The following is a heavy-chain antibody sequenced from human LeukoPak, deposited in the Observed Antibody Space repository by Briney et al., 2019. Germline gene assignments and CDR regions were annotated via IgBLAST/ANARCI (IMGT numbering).Heavy chain of an antibody. CDR3: ARAPPYYYGSGSYSAKNYYYYYMYV. Sequence: ASVKVSCKASGYTFTSYAMNWVRQAPGQGLEWMGWINTNTGNPTYAQGFTGRFVFSLDTSVSTAYLHISSLKAEDTAVYYCARAPPYYYGSGSYSAKNYYYYYMYVWGKGTTVTVSS. J-gene: IGHJ6*03. V-gene: IGHV7-4-1*02. CDR2: INTNTGNP. D-gene: IGHD3-10*01. CDR1: GYTFTSYA.